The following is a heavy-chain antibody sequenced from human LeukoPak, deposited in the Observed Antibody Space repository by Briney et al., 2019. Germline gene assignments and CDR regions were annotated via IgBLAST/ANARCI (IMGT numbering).Heavy chain of an antibody. Sequence: PGGSLRLSCAVSGITLSNYGMSWVRQAPGKGLEWVAGISGIGGGTNYADSVKGRFTISRDNSKNTLYLQMNSLRAEDTAVYFCAKRGVVIRVILVGFHKEAYYFDSWGQGALVTVSS. CDR1: GITLSNYG. V-gene: IGHV3-23*01. CDR2: ISGIGGGT. CDR3: AKRGVVIRVILVGFHKEAYYFDS. D-gene: IGHD3-22*01. J-gene: IGHJ4*02.